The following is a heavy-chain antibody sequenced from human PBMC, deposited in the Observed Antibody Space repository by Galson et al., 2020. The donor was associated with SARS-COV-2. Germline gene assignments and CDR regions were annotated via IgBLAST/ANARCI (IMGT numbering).Heavy chain of an antibody. V-gene: IGHV3-30-3*01. Sequence: GGSLRLSCVGSGFTFSSFAMHWFRQAPGKGLEWVAVVSYDETNKYYADSVQGRFIISRDNSKNRMYLQMSSLRPEDTAVYYCARDMGSGIVEPHKYYYYGMDVWGQGTTVTVSS. CDR1: GFTFSSFA. D-gene: IGHD2-2*01. CDR3: ARDMGSGIVEPHKYYYYGMDV. J-gene: IGHJ6*02. CDR2: VSYDETNK.